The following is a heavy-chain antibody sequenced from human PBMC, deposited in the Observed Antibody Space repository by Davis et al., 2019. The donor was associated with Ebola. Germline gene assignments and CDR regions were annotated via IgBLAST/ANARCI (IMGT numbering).Heavy chain of an antibody. CDR3: ARDPAVAPEEESYYYGMDV. J-gene: IGHJ6*02. V-gene: IGHV1-46*01. CDR1: GYTFTSYY. D-gene: IGHD6-19*01. Sequence: ASVKVSCKASGYTFTSYYMHWVRQAPGQGLEWMGIINPSGGSTSYAQKFQGRVTMTRDTSTSTVYMELSSLRSEDTAVYYCARDPAVAPEEESYYYGMDVWGQGTTVTVSS. CDR2: INPSGGST.